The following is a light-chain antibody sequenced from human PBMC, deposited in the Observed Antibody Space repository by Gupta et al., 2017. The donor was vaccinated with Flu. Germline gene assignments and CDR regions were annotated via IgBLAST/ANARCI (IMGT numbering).Light chain of an antibody. CDR1: SSNIGSNF. J-gene: IGLJ2*01. V-gene: IGLV1-47*01. CDR3: AAWDDRLSVV. CDR2: RDS. Sequence: QSVLTQPPSASGTPGRRVTISCSGSSSNIGSNFVSWYQQFPGTAPKLLISRDSRRPSGVPDRFSGSKSGTSASLAISGLRSDDEAVYYCAAWDDRLSVVFGGGTKVTVL.